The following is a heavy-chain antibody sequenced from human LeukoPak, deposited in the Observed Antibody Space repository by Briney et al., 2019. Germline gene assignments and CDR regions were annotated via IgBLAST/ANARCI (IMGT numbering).Heavy chain of an antibody. CDR2: INLSSGST. CDR1: GYTFTSYY. D-gene: IGHD6-19*01. J-gene: IGHJ4*02. Sequence: GASVKVSCKASGYTFTSYYMHWVRQAPGQGLEWMGVINLSSGSTTYPQKFQVRVTMTRDTSTSTVYMELSSLISEDTAVYYCARDLIAVTGFIDYWGQGTLVTVSS. V-gene: IGHV1-46*01. CDR3: ARDLIAVTGFIDY.